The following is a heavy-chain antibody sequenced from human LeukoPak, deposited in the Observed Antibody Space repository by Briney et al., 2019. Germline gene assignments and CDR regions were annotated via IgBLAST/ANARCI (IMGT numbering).Heavy chain of an antibody. D-gene: IGHD6-19*01. J-gene: IGHJ4*02. CDR1: GFTFSSYG. V-gene: IGHV3-33*01. CDR3: ARDHLAGWAPEY. CDR2: ILSDGSKE. Sequence: GGSLRLSCAASGFTFSSYGMHWVRQAPGKGLEWVAVILSDGSKEFYTDSVKGRFTISRDNSKNTLYLQMNSLRAEDTAVYFCARDHLAGWAPEYWGQGTLVTVSS.